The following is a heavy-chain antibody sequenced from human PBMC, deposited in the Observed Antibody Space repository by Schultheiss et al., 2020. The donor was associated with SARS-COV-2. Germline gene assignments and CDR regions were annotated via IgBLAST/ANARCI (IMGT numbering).Heavy chain of an antibody. CDR2: ISSSSSYT. J-gene: IGHJ4*02. Sequence: LSLTCAVYGGSFSDYYMSWIRQAPGKGLEWVSYISSSSSYTNYADSVKGRFTISRDNAKNSLYLQMNSLRAEDTAVYYCARVLSGYYPNWGQGTLVTVSS. V-gene: IGHV3-11*05. CDR3: ARVLSGYYPN. D-gene: IGHD3-22*01. CDR1: GGSFSDYY.